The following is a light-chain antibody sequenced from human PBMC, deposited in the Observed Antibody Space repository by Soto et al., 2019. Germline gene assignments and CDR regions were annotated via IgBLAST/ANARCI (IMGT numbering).Light chain of an antibody. V-gene: IGKV1-27*01. CDR1: QDISAY. CDR2: SAS. J-gene: IGKJ5*01. Sequence: DIQMTQSPSSLSASVGDRVTITCRASQDISAYFAWYQQKPGKVPKLLINSASTLQSGVPSRFSGSGSGTDFTLTISSLQPEDVAAYYCQKFNTAPLTFGQGTRVEIK. CDR3: QKFNTAPLT.